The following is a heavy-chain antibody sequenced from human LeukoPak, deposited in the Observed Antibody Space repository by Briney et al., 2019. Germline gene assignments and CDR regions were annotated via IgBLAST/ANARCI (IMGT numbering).Heavy chain of an antibody. CDR3: AKDGSSTSFNWFDP. Sequence: GGSLRLSCAASGFTFSSYAMSWVRQAPGKGLEWVSAISGSGGSTYYADSVKGRFTVSRDNSKNTLYLQMNSLRAEDTAVYYCAKDGSSTSFNWFDPWGQGTLVTVSS. CDR2: ISGSGGST. CDR1: GFTFSSYA. D-gene: IGHD2-2*01. J-gene: IGHJ5*02. V-gene: IGHV3-23*01.